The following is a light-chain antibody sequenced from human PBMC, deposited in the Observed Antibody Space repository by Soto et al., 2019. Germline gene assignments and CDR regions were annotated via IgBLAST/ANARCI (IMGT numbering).Light chain of an antibody. CDR1: QSVSSSY. V-gene: IGKV3-20*01. CDR2: GAS. Sequence: EIVLTQSPGTLSLSPGERATLSCRASQSVSSSYLAWYQQKPGQAPRLLIYGASSRATGIPDRFSGSGSGTDFTLTISRLEPEDFAVYYCQQYGRSPPITFGPGTKMDIK. CDR3: QQYGRSPPIT. J-gene: IGKJ3*01.